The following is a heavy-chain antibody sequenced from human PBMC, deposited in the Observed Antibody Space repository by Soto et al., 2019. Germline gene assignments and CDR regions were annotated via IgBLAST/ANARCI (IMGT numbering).Heavy chain of an antibody. D-gene: IGHD6-6*01. CDR1: GYTFTGYY. V-gene: IGHV1-2*04. CDR2: INPNSGGT. J-gene: IGHJ5*02. Sequence: ASVKVSCKASGYTFTGYYMHWVRQAPGQGLERMGWINPNSGGTNYAQKFQGWVTMTRDTSISTAYMELSRLRSDDTAVYYCARAWDSSSSFWFDPWGQGTLVTVSS. CDR3: ARAWDSSSSFWFDP.